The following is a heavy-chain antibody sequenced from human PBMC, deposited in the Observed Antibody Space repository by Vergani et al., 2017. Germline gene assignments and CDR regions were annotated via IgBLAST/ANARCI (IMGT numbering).Heavy chain of an antibody. V-gene: IGHV4-34*01. CDR2: INHSGST. D-gene: IGHD6-13*01. CDR1: GGSFSGYY. Sequence: QVQLQQWGAGLLKPSETLSLTCAVYGGSFSGYYWSWIRQPPGKGLEWIGEINHSGSTNYNPSLKSRVTISVDTSKNQFSLKLSSVTAADTAVYYCASRIAAAWWGGGHYGMDVWGQGTTVTVSS. CDR3: ASRIAAAWWGGGHYGMDV. J-gene: IGHJ6*02.